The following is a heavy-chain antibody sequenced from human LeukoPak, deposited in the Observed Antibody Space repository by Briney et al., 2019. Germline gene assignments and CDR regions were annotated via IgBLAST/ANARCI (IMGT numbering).Heavy chain of an antibody. CDR2: VYHSGIT. J-gene: IGHJ4*02. CDR1: GGSITNTNYY. CDR3: AREWQYQFDY. V-gene: IGHV4-39*07. D-gene: IGHD4-11*01. Sequence: SETLSLTCTVSGGSITNTNYYWAWIRQPPGEGLEWIGSVYHSGITYYTPSLKSRVSIAVDTSKNHFSLKVTSVTAADTAVYYCAREWQYQFDYWGQGSLVTTSS.